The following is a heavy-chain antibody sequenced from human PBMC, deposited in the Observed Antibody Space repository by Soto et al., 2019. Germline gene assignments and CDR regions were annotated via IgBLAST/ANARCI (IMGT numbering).Heavy chain of an antibody. CDR2: IYYSGST. CDR1: GGSISSYY. V-gene: IGHV4-59*08. Sequence: SDTLSLTCTVSGGSISSYYWSWIRQPPGKGLEWIGYIYYSGSTNYNPSLKSRVPISVDTSKNQLSLKLSSVTAADTAVYYCAGSRRFGAFAIWGQGTMVTVSS. D-gene: IGHD3-10*01. J-gene: IGHJ3*02. CDR3: AGSRRFGAFAI.